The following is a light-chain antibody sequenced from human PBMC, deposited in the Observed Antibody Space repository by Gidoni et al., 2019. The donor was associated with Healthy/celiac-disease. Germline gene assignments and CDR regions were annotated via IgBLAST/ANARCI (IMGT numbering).Light chain of an antibody. V-gene: IGKV4-1*01. CDR3: QQYSSTPPT. CDR2: WAS. J-gene: IGKJ3*01. CDR1: QSVLYLSNNQNY. Sequence: DIVMTQSPDSLAVSLGERATINCKSRQSVLYLSNNQNYLAWYPQKPGQPPKLLIYWASTRESGVPDLFSGSGSGTDFTLTISSLHAEDVAVYYCQQYSSTPPTFGPGTNVDIQ.